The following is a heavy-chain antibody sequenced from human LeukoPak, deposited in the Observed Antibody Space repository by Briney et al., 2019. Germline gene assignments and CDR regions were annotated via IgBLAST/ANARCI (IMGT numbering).Heavy chain of an antibody. CDR3: ARHVGGNFWSGYYWLDY. CDR1: GGSISSYY. J-gene: IGHJ4*02. CDR2: IYYSGST. Sequence: ETLSLTCTVSGGSISSYYWSWIRQPPGKGLEWIGYIYYSGSTNYNPSLKSRVTISVDTSKNQFSLKLSSVTAADTAVYYCARHVGGNFWSGYYWLDYWGQGTLVTVSS. V-gene: IGHV4-59*08. D-gene: IGHD3-3*01.